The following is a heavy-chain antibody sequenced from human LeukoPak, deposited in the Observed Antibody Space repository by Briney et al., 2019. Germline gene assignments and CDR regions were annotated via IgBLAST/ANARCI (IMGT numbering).Heavy chain of an antibody. CDR2: IDGGNGNI. CDR1: GGTFSSYA. V-gene: IGHV1-3*01. J-gene: IGHJ6*02. CDR3: ASRAGGYDHGMDL. Sequence: VASVKVSCKASGGTFSSYAISWVRQAPGQGLEWMGWIDGGNGNIEYSQKFQGRLSITRDTSATTDFMELSSLRSEDSAVYYCASRAGGYDHGMDLWGQGTTVTVSS. D-gene: IGHD3-16*01.